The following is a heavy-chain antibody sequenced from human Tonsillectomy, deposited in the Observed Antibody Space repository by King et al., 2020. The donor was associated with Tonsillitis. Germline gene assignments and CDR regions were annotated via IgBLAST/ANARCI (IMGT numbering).Heavy chain of an antibody. CDR3: ARDQNYYYDSSGYYDYFDY. D-gene: IGHD3-22*01. CDR1: GYTFTSYG. CDR2: ISAYNGNT. Sequence: QLVQSGAEVKKPGASVKVSCKASGYTFTSYGISWVRQAPGQGPEWMGWISAYNGNTNYAQRLQGRVTMTADTSTNTAYMELRSLRSDDTAVYYCARDQNYYYDSSGYYDYFDYWGQGTLVTVSS. J-gene: IGHJ4*02. V-gene: IGHV1-18*01.